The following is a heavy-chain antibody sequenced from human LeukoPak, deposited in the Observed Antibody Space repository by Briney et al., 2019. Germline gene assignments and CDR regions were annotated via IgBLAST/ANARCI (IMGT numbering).Heavy chain of an antibody. CDR1: GFTFSNYW. Sequence: GGSLRLSCAASGFTFSNYWMSWVRQAPGKGLEWVSAISNNGGYTYYADSVQGRFTISRDNSRSTLCLQMNSLRAEDTAVYYCAKQLGYCSDGSCYFPYWGQGTLVTVSS. V-gene: IGHV3-23*01. J-gene: IGHJ4*02. CDR3: AKQLGYCSDGSCYFPY. CDR2: ISNNGGYT. D-gene: IGHD2-15*01.